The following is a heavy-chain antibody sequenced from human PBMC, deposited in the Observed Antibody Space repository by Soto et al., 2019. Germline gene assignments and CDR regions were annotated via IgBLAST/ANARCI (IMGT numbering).Heavy chain of an antibody. Sequence: PGGSLRLSCAASGFTFSNYWMNWVRQAPGKGLEWVANLKQDGSQKWYVDSVKGRFTISRDNAKNSLYLQMNSLRAEDTAVYYCARGDYYDSSGPFSDAFDIWGQGTMVTVSS. CDR1: GFTFSNYW. CDR3: ARGDYYDSSGPFSDAFDI. V-gene: IGHV3-7*04. CDR2: LKQDGSQK. J-gene: IGHJ3*02. D-gene: IGHD3-22*01.